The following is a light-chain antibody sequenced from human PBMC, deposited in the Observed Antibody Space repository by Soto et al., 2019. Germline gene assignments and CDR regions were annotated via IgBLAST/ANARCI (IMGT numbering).Light chain of an antibody. CDR2: DVS. V-gene: IGLV2-14*03. J-gene: IGLJ1*01. CDR1: SGDVGGYKY. Sequence: QAVLTQPPPVSGSPGQAIAISCAGSSGDVGGYKYVSWYQQHPGKAPKLMIYDVSNRPSGVSDRFSGSKSGNTASLTISGLQSEDEADYYCSSYTSSNSYVFGTGTKVTVL. CDR3: SSYTSSNSYV.